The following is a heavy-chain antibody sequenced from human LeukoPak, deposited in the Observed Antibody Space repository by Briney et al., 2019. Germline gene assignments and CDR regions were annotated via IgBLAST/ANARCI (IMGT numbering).Heavy chain of an antibody. J-gene: IGHJ4*02. V-gene: IGHV3-23*01. D-gene: IGHD1-26*01. CDR2: ISGSGDNT. Sequence: GGSLRPSCAASGFTFSNNDMSWVRQAPGKGLEWVSAISGSGDNTNYGDSVKGRFTISRDNARNRLFLQMNSVRVEDSAIYYCARRGSYFGGFDYWGQGTLVSVPS. CDR3: ARRGSYFGGFDY. CDR1: GFTFSNND.